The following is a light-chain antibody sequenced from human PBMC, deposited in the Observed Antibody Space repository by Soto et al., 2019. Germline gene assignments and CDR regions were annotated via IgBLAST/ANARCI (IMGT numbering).Light chain of an antibody. CDR2: GAS. J-gene: IGKJ1*01. V-gene: IGKV3D-15*01. CDR1: QSVSSD. Sequence: EILMTQSPATLSVSPGERATLSCRASQSVSSDLAWYQHKPGQAPRLLIYGASTRATGIPARFSGRGSGTEFTLTISSLQSVDFAVYYCQQYDKWPQTFGQGTKVDIK. CDR3: QQYDKWPQT.